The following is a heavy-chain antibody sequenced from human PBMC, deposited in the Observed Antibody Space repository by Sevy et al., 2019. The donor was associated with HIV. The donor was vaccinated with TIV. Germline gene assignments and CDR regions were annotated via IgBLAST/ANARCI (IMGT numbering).Heavy chain of an antibody. CDR2: ISSSSSYI. Sequence: GGSLRLSCAASGFTFSSHSMNWVRQAPGKGLEWVSSISSSSSYIYYADSVKGRFTISRDNAKNSLYLQMNSLRAEDTAVYYCARGLERYCSGGSCYFRPYFDYWGQGTLVTVSS. V-gene: IGHV3-21*01. J-gene: IGHJ4*02. CDR1: GFTFSSHS. D-gene: IGHD2-15*01. CDR3: ARGLERYCSGGSCYFRPYFDY.